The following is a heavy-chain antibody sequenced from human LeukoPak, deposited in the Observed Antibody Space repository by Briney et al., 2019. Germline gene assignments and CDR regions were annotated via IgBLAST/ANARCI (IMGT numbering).Heavy chain of an antibody. Sequence: SETLSLTCTVSGGSISRYYWSWIRQPPGKGLEWIGYIHYSGTTTYNPSLKSRVTISVDTSKNQFSLKLSSVTAADTAVYYCAGGGQWLAFDYWGQGTLVTVSS. CDR1: GGSISRYY. V-gene: IGHV4-59*01. J-gene: IGHJ4*02. D-gene: IGHD6-19*01. CDR2: IHYSGTT. CDR3: AGGGQWLAFDY.